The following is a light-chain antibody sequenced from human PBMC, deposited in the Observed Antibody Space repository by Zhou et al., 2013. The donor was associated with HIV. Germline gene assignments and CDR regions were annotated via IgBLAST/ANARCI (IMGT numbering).Light chain of an antibody. CDR3: QQANRFPQT. CDR2: EAS. Sequence: DIQMTQSPSSLSASVGDRVTITCQASQDISNYLNWYQQKSGKPPKLLIYEASTLEKGVPSRFSGSGSGTDFTLTINRLHPEDFATYYCQQANRFPQTFGQGTKVEIK. V-gene: IGKV1-33*01. J-gene: IGKJ2*01. CDR1: QDISNY.